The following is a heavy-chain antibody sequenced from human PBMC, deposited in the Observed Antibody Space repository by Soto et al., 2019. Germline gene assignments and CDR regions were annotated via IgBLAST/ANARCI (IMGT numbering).Heavy chain of an antibody. Sequence: PSEALSLTCTVSGGSISSGGYYWSWIRQHPGKGLEWIGYIYYSGSTYYNPSLKSRVTISVDTSKNQFSLKLSSVTAADTAVYYCARVPITKTPWYFDYWGQGTLVTVSS. CDR1: GGSISSGGYY. CDR2: IYYSGST. CDR3: ARVPITKTPWYFDY. V-gene: IGHV4-31*03. D-gene: IGHD2-2*01. J-gene: IGHJ4*02.